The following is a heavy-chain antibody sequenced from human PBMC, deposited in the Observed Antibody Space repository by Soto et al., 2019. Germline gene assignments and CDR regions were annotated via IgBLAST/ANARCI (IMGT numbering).Heavy chain of an antibody. Sequence: GSLRLSCAASGFTSNDYYMSWIRQAPGKGLEWISYISSSGSYTRYADSVKGRLTISRDKAKNSVYLQMNSLRAEDTAIYYCAREIRDGYKFYFDFWGQGTLVTVSS. V-gene: IGHV3-11*06. CDR3: AREIRDGYKFYFDF. CDR2: ISSSGSYT. CDR1: GFTSNDYY. D-gene: IGHD5-18*01. J-gene: IGHJ4*02.